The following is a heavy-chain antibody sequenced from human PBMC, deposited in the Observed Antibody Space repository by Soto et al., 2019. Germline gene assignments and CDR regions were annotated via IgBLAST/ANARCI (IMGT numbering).Heavy chain of an antibody. D-gene: IGHD1-26*01. Sequence: PGGSLRLSCSASGFTFSSYAMHWVRQAPGKGLEYVSAISSNGGSTYYADSVKGRFTISRDNAKNSLYLQINSLRPEDTAVYYCARGDSGRGFDYWGQGTLVTVSS. CDR1: GFTFSSYA. CDR3: ARGDSGRGFDY. V-gene: IGHV3-64*04. CDR2: ISSNGGST. J-gene: IGHJ4*02.